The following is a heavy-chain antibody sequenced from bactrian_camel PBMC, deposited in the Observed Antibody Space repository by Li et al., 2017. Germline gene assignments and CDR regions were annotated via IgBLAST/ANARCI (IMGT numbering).Heavy chain of an antibody. V-gene: IGHV3S53*01. D-gene: IGHD1*01. CDR3: ARVRREKYYPNSLPPGVFGYWGHDYNICCTVIIYATA. CDR1: GYSYSSSC. CDR2: ITGFGRT. J-gene: IGHJ4*01. Sequence: HVQLVESGGGSVQAGGSLRLSCAASGYSYSSSCMGWFRQAPGQEREEVADITGFGRTTYADSVKGRFTISRDSAKNTLYLQMDSLKPEDQAMYYCARVRREKYYPNSLPPGVFGYWGHDYNICCTVIIYATAGARGPRSPSP.